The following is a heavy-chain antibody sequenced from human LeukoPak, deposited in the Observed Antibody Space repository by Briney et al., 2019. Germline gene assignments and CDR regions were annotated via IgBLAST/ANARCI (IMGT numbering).Heavy chain of an antibody. D-gene: IGHD3-10*01. Sequence: ASVKVSCKAPGYTFTGYYMHWVRQAPGQGLEWMGWINPNSGGTNYAQKFQGWVTMTRDTSISTAYMELSRLRSDDTAVYYCARNGPEPVRGVIGYYYYGMDVWGKGTTVTVSS. CDR2: INPNSGGT. J-gene: IGHJ6*04. V-gene: IGHV1-2*04. CDR1: GYTFTGYY. CDR3: ARNGPEPVRGVIGYYYYGMDV.